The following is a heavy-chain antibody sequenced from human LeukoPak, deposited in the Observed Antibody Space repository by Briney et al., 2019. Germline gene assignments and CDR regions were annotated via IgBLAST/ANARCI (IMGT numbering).Heavy chain of an antibody. V-gene: IGHV1-2*02. J-gene: IGHJ4*02. CDR2: INPNSGGT. CDR1: GYTFTGYY. CDR3: ARGLLWFGELFYFDY. Sequence: ASVKVSCKASGYTFTGYYMHWVRQAPGQGLEWMGWINPNSGGTNYAQKFQGRVTMTRDTSISTAYMELRSLRSDDTAVYYCARGLLWFGELFYFDYWGQGTLVTVSS. D-gene: IGHD3-10*01.